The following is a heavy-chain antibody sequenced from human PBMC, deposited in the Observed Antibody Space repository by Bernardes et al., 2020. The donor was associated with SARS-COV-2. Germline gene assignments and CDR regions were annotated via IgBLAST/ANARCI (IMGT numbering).Heavy chain of an antibody. J-gene: IGHJ4*02. CDR1: GFTFSSYG. CDR2: ISYDGSNK. V-gene: IGHV3-30*18. D-gene: IGHD3-22*01. Sequence: GGSLRLSCAASGFTFSSYGMHWVRQAPGKGLEWVAVISYDGSNKYYADSVKGRFTISRDNSKNTLYLQMNSLRAEDTAVYYCAKSWSYDNPLDDYWGKGTLVTVAS. CDR3: AKSWSYDNPLDDY.